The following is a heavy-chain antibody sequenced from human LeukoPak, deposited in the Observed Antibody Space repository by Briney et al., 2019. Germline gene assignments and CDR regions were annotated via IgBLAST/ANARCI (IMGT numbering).Heavy chain of an antibody. CDR1: GGTFSSYA. Sequence: PSVKLSCKASGGTFSSYAISWVRQAPGQRLEWMGRIIPILGIANYAQKFQGRVPITADKSTSTAYMGLSSLRSEDTAVYYCAAGRITGTTDDPWGQGTLVTVSS. V-gene: IGHV1-69*04. CDR2: IIPILGIA. D-gene: IGHD1-7*01. J-gene: IGHJ5*02. CDR3: AAGRITGTTDDP.